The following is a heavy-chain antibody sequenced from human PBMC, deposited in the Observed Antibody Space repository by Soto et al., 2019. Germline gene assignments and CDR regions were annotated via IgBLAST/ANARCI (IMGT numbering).Heavy chain of an antibody. CDR2: IDPADSYS. J-gene: IGHJ6*02. D-gene: IGHD3-16*01. CDR1: GYNFTTYW. Sequence: GASLKISCKGSGYNFTTYWISWVRQVPGKGLEWMGRIDPADSYSNYSPSFQGHVSISLDKSINTAYLYWSSLKASDTAMYYCARPHDLGYSMDVWGQGTTVTVSS. CDR3: ARPHDLGYSMDV. V-gene: IGHV5-10-1*01.